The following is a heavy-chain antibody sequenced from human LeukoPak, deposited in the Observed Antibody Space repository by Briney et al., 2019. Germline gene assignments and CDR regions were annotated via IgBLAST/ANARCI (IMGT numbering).Heavy chain of an antibody. CDR2: ISGTGITT. CDR3: AKDLGEVGAAPRAFDM. D-gene: IGHD1-26*01. CDR1: GSTFSSYW. J-gene: IGHJ3*02. Sequence: GGSLRLSCAASGSTFSSYWMHWVRQAPGKGLEWVSGISGTGITTYYADSVKGRFTISRDNSNNTLYLQMISLGAEDTAVYYCAKDLGEVGAAPRAFDMWGQGTMVTVSS. V-gene: IGHV3-23*01.